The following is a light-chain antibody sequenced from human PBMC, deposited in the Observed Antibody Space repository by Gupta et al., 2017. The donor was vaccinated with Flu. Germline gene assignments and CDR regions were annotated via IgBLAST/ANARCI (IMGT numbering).Light chain of an antibody. CDR3: QVWDTKVDHPVL. Sequence: VLTQPPSVSVAPGQTAKISCGGKKVDFGSVQWYRQKAGQAPVLVVLDQNDRPAGIPGRLAASTSGDTATLTIERVEAGDEAAYYCQVWDTKVDHPVLFGGGTTLTVL. J-gene: IGLJ3*02. CDR1: KVDFGS. CDR2: DQN. V-gene: IGLV3-21*02.